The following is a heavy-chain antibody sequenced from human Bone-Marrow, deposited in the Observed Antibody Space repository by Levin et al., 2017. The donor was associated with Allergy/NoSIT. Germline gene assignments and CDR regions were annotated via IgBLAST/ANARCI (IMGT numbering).Heavy chain of an antibody. CDR3: ALELRFLEWSPHAFDI. J-gene: IGHJ3*02. CDR2: INPNSGGT. CDR1: GYTFTGYY. D-gene: IGHD3-3*01. Sequence: GASVKVSCKASGYTFTGYYMHWVRQAPGQGLEWMGWINPNSGGTNYAQKFQGRVTMTRDTSISTAYMELSRLRSDDTAVYYCALELRFLEWSPHAFDIWGQGTMVTVSS. V-gene: IGHV1-2*02.